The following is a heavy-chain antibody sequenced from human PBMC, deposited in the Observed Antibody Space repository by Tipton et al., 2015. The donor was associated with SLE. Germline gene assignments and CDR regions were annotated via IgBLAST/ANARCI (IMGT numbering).Heavy chain of an antibody. Sequence: TLSLTCTVSGGSISSSSFYWGWIRQPPGKGLEWIGLIYNSGITNYNPSLQSRVTLSVDMSKNQFSLRLSSVTAADTGVYFCARQRGYYDGTPFPPWNFDLWGRGTQVTVSS. D-gene: IGHD3-16*01. CDR1: GGSISSSSFY. J-gene: IGHJ2*01. CDR2: IYNSGIT. V-gene: IGHV4-61*05. CDR3: ARQRGYYDGTPFPPWNFDL.